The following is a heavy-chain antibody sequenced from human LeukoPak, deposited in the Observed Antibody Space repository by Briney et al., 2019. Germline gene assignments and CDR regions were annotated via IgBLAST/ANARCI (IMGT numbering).Heavy chain of an antibody. V-gene: IGHV3-33*03. D-gene: IGHD2-21*01. CDR1: GFTFSSYA. CDR3: TYDHFDS. Sequence: GGSLRLSCAASGFTFSSYAMHWVRQAPGKGLEWVAIIWSDGNNKYYADSVEGRFTISRDNAKNTLYLQMNSLRADDTAVYYCTYDHFDSWGQGTLVTVSS. CDR2: IWSDGNNK. J-gene: IGHJ4*02.